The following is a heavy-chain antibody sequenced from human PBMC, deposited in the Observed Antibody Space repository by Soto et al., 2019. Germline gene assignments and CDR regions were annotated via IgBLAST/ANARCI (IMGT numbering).Heavy chain of an antibody. D-gene: IGHD1-26*01. CDR3: ERGREVEAGQDW. J-gene: IGHJ1*01. CDR2: VSYDGKNK. Sequence: QVQLVESGGGVVQPGRSRKLSCVATGFTFRLYGMHWVRQAPGKGLEWVAAVSYDGKNKWYGDSVQGRFTISRDNSKNTVFLQMSSLRTADTAVSYCERGREVEAGQDWWGQGIVVAVSS. V-gene: IGHV3-30*03. CDR1: GFTFRLYG.